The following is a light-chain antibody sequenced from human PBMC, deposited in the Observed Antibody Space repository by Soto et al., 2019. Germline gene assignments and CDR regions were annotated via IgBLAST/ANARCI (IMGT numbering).Light chain of an antibody. CDR2: SAS. CDR1: QGISNY. Sequence: DIQMTQSPSSLSASVGDRVTITCRASQGISNYVAWYQQKPGKVPKLLISSASTLQSGVPSRFSGRGSGTDFTLTISSLQPEDVATYYCQKSDSAPLTFGGGTQVEI. CDR3: QKSDSAPLT. J-gene: IGKJ4*01. V-gene: IGKV1-27*01.